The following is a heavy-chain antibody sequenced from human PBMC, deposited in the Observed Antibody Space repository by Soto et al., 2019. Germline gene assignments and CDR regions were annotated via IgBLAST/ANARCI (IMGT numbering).Heavy chain of an antibody. CDR2: IFHSGTT. CDR3: AREAYDRADY. J-gene: IGHJ4*02. Sequence: SETLSLTCAVSGYSISSGYHWGWVRQPPGKGPEWIASIFHSGTTYYNASLKSRVTISVDTSKNQFSLNLRSVTAADTAVYYCAREAYDRADYWGQGTLVTVSS. D-gene: IGHD3-10*02. CDR1: GYSISSGYH. V-gene: IGHV4-38-2*02.